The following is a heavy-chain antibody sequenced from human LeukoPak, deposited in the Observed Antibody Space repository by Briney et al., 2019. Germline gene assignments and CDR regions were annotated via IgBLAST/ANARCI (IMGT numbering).Heavy chain of an antibody. V-gene: IGHV3-20*04. Sequence: PGGSLRLSCAASGFTFDDYGMSWVRQVPGKGLEWVSGINWNGGSTGYADSVKGRFTISRDNAKNSLYLQMNSLRAEDTALYYCARGLECSGSYYNGYFDYWGQGTLVTVSS. CDR2: INWNGGST. J-gene: IGHJ4*02. CDR1: GFTFDDYG. D-gene: IGHD3-10*02. CDR3: ARGLECSGSYYNGYFDY.